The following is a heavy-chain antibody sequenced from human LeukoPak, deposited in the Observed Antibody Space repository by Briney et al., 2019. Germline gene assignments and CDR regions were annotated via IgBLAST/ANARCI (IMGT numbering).Heavy chain of an antibody. CDR2: IYSDGDI. J-gene: IGHJ4*02. CDR3: ARALCVGGIQCGTDY. D-gene: IGHD2-15*01. V-gene: IGHV3-53*01. CDR1: GFSVSDSY. Sequence: PGGSLRLSCAAPGFSVSDSYMSWVRQAPGKGLKWVSVIYSDGDIYYADSVKGRFTISRDNFKNTLYLQMNSLKAEDTAVYYCARALCVGGIQCGTDYWGQGTLVTVSS.